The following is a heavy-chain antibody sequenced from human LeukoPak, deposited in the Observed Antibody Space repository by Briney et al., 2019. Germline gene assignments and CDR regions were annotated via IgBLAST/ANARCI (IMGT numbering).Heavy chain of an antibody. D-gene: IGHD5-12*01. CDR2: INHSGST. CDR3: ARHSGYALYNWFDP. Sequence: SETLSLTCAVYGGSFSGYYWSWIRQPPGKGLEWIGEINHSGSTNYNPSLKSRVTISVDTSKNQFSLRLSSVTAADTAVYYCARHSGYALYNWFDPWGQGTQVTVSS. V-gene: IGHV4-34*01. J-gene: IGHJ5*02. CDR1: GGSFSGYY.